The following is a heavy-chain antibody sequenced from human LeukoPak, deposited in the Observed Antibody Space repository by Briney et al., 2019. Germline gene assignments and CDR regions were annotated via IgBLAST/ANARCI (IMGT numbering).Heavy chain of an antibody. D-gene: IGHD6-13*01. CDR1: GDSISSYY. J-gene: IGHJ6*02. V-gene: IGHV4-59*01. CDR3: AGIAAAGSHYYYYGMDV. CDR2: IYYSGST. Sequence: SETLSLTCSVSGDSISSYYWSWIRQPPGKGLEWIGYIYYSGSTNYNPSLKSRVTISVDTSKNQFSLKLSSVTAADTAVYYCAGIAAAGSHYYYYGMDVWGQGTTVTVSS.